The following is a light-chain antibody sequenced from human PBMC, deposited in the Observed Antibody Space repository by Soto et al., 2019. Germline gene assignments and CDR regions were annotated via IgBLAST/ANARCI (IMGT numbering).Light chain of an antibody. V-gene: IGKV3-20*01. CDR1: QTIGSTY. Sequence: EIVLTQSPGTLSMSPGERAILSCRASQTIGSTYLAWYQQRPGQAPRLLIYGASNRATGIPDRFSGSGSGTDFTLTISTLEPEDFAVYYCQQYGSSPYTFGQGTKLEIK. CDR2: GAS. J-gene: IGKJ2*01. CDR3: QQYGSSPYT.